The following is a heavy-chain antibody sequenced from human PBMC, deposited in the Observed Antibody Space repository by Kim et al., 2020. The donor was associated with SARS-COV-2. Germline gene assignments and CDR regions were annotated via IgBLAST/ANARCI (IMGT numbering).Heavy chain of an antibody. Sequence: GGSLRLSCVASGFTVSTNYINWVRQAPGKGLEWVLVMYSGGSAYYADSVKGRISISRHRSKNTLYLQMNSLRGEDTAVYYCATDSSGYYSAMDVWGQGTTVTVSS. J-gene: IGHJ6*02. D-gene: IGHD3-22*01. CDR3: ATDSSGYYSAMDV. CDR1: GFTVSTNY. V-gene: IGHV3-53*04. CDR2: MYSGGSA.